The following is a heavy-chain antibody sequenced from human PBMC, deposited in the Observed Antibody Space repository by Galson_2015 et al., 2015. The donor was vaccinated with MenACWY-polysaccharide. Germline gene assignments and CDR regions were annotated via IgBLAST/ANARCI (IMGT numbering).Heavy chain of an antibody. D-gene: IGHD1-26*01. CDR1: GFTFSNYH. V-gene: IGHV3-48*02. J-gene: IGHJ4*02. Sequence: SLRLSCAASGFTFSNYHMNWVRQAPGKGLEWVSYIRPSSGTIFYADSVKGRFTISRDNAENSLYLQMNRLRDEDTAVYYCARSGSHDYWGQGTLVTVSS. CDR2: IRPSSGTI. CDR3: ARSGSHDY.